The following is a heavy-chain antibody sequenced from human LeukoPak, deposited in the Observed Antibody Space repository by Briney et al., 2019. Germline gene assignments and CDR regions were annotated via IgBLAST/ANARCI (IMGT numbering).Heavy chain of an antibody. CDR2: ISYDGSNK. D-gene: IGHD3-22*01. CDR3: ANGYYYDSSGYYAY. Sequence: GGSLRLSCAASGFTFSSYGMHWVRQAPGKGLEWVAVISYDGSNKYYADPVKGRFTISRDNSKNTLYLQMNSLRAEDTAVYYCANGYYYDSSGYYAYWGQGSLVTVSS. J-gene: IGHJ4*02. CDR1: GFTFSSYG. V-gene: IGHV3-30*18.